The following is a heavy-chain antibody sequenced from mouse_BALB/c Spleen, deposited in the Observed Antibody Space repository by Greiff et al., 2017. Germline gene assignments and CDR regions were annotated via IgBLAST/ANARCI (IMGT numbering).Heavy chain of an antibody. Sequence: QVQLKQPGAELVKPGASVKLSCKASGYTFTSYWMHWVKQRPGQGLEWIGEINPSNGRTNYNEKFKSKATLTVDKSSSTAYMQLSSLTSEDSAVYNSASYYVSYFDYWGQGTTLTVSA. CDR3: ASYYVSYFDY. CDR2: INPSNGRT. J-gene: IGHJ2*01. D-gene: IGHD1-1*01. V-gene: IGHV1S81*02. CDR1: GYTFTSYW.